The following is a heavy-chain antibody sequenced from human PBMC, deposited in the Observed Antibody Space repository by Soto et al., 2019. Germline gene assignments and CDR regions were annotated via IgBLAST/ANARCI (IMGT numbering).Heavy chain of an antibody. D-gene: IGHD6-19*01. CDR2: INQEGSDK. CDR1: GITFSDYW. Sequence: GGSLRLSCLASGITFSDYWMTWVRQAPGRGLEWVANINQEGSDKNYVDSVKGRFTISRDNAKNSLYLQMNSLRAEDTAVYYCAKDEGTSSYSSGPTYFDYWGQGTLVTVSS. CDR3: AKDEGTSSYSSGPTYFDY. V-gene: IGHV3-7*03. J-gene: IGHJ4*02.